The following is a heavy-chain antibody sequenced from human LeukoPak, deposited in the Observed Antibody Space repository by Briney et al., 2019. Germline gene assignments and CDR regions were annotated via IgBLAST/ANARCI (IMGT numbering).Heavy chain of an antibody. CDR2: FDPEDGET. Sequence: GASVKVSCKVSGYTLTELSMHWVRQAPGKGLEWMGGFDPEDGETIYAQKFQGRVTMTEDTSTDTAYLELSSLRSEDTAVYYCATANRSTSHYYYYYMDVWSKGTTVTVSS. V-gene: IGHV1-24*01. D-gene: IGHD2-2*01. CDR3: ATANRSTSHYYYYYMDV. J-gene: IGHJ6*03. CDR1: GYTLTELS.